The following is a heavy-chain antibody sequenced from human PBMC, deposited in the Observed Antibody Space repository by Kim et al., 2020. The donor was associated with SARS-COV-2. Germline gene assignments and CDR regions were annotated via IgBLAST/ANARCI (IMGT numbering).Heavy chain of an antibody. CDR3: ARGMYYFGSERKPLYWYFDL. Sequence: SETLSLTCAVSGGSISNYYWSWIRQPPGKELEWIGYIYYNGATKYNPSLKSRVTISVDTSKNQFSLNLRSLTPADTAVYYCARGMYYFGSERKPLYWYFDLWGRGTPVRVSP. V-gene: IGHV4-59*01. D-gene: IGHD3-10*01. CDR2: IYYNGAT. CDR1: GGSISNYY. J-gene: IGHJ2*01.